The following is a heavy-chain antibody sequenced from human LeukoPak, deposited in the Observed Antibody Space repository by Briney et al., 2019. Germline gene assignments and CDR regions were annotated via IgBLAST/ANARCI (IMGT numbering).Heavy chain of an antibody. V-gene: IGHV3-74*01. CDR2: IKSDGSST. D-gene: IGHD3/OR15-3a*01. J-gene: IGHJ4*02. CDR1: GFTFSDYW. Sequence: GGSLRLSCAASGFTFSDYWMHWVRQARGKGLVWVSRIKSDGSSTSYADSVKGRFTITRDSAKSTLYLQMNSLRAEDTAVYYCARGTGNYYGYWGQGTLVTVSS. CDR3: ARGTGNYYGY.